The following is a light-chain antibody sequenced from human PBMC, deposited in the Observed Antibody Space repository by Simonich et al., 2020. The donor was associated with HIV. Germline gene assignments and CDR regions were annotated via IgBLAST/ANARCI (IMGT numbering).Light chain of an antibody. CDR1: SSNIGSNY. J-gene: IGLJ3*02. CDR2: RNN. Sequence: QSELTQPPSASGTPGQRVTISCSGSSSNIGSNYVYWYQQLPGTAPQLLIYRNNQRPSGVPDRFSGSKSGTSASLAISGLRSEDEADYYCAAWDDSLSGPVFGGGTKLTVL. V-gene: IGLV1-47*01. CDR3: AAWDDSLSGPV.